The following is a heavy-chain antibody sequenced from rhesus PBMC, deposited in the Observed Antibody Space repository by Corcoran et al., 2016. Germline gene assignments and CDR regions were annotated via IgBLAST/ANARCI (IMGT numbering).Heavy chain of an antibody. Sequence: QLQLQESGPGLVKPSETLSLTCAVSGGSISSNYWSWIRQPPGKVLVWIGRIAGSGGGTDYNPSLKRRVTISTATSKNQFSLKLSSVTAADTAVYYCAILQAYYFDYWGQGVLVTVSS. CDR2: IAGSGGGT. CDR1: GGSISSNY. CDR3: AILQAYYFDY. V-gene: IGHV4-173*01. J-gene: IGHJ4*01. D-gene: IGHD1-44*01.